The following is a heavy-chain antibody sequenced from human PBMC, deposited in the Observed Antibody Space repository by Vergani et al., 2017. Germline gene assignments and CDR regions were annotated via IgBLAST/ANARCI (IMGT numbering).Heavy chain of an antibody. CDR1: GFTFDDYA. Sequence: EVQLVESGGGLVQPGRSLRLSCAASGFTFDDYAMHWVRQAPGKGLEWVSGISWNSGSIGYADSVKGRFTISRDNAKNSLYLQMNSLRAEDTAVYYCAKQGRGFGEPQFDPWGQGTLVTVSS. V-gene: IGHV3-9*01. CDR2: ISWNSGSI. CDR3: AKQGRGFGEPQFDP. D-gene: IGHD3-10*01. J-gene: IGHJ5*02.